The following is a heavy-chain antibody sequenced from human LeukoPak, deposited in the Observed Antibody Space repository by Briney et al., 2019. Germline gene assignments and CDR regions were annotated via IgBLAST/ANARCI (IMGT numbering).Heavy chain of an antibody. D-gene: IGHD6-19*01. CDR2: IYTSGGT. CDR3: ARAAEYSSGWCLFDY. J-gene: IGHJ4*02. CDR1: GSSISNYY. V-gene: IGHV4-4*07. Sequence: PSETLSLTCTVSGSSISNYYWTWIRQPAGKGLEWIGRIYTSGGTNYNPSLKARVTMSVDTSKNQVSLKLSSVTAADTAMYYCARAAEYSSGWCLFDYWGQGILVTVSA.